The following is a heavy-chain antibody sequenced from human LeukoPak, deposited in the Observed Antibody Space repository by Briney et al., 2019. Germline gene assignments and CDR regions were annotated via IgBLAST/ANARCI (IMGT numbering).Heavy chain of an antibody. CDR2: ISSSSSYI. CDR3: AKHNSVGDYGGKDFDY. CDR1: GFTFSSYS. Sequence: PGGSLRLSCAASGFTFSSYSMNWVRQAPGKGLEWVSSISSSSSYIYYADSVKGRSTISRDNAKNSLYLQMNSLRAEDTAVYYCAKHNSVGDYGGKDFDYWGQGTLVTVSS. J-gene: IGHJ4*02. D-gene: IGHD4-17*01. V-gene: IGHV3-21*01.